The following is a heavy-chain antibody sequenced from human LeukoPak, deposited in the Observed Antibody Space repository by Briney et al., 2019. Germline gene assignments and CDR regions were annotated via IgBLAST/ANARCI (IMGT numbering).Heavy chain of an antibody. V-gene: IGHV4-39*01. CDR3: ARHSDAGSGEHGFHI. D-gene: IGHD3-10*01. CDR2: INYSGTT. J-gene: IGHJ3*02. CDR1: GGSISPSGYY. Sequence: SETLSPTCTFSGGSISPSGYYWGWIRQPPGGGLEWIGSINYSGTTYYNPSLKSRVTISVDTSKNQLSLKVTSVTAADTSVCYCARHSDAGSGEHGFHIWGQGTVVTVSS.